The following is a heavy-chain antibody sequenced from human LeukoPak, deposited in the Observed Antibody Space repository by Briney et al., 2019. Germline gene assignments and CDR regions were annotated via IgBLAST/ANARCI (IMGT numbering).Heavy chain of an antibody. CDR2: SRNKDNSYTT. CDR3: VRVISGSYAFDI. J-gene: IGHJ3*02. V-gene: IGHV3-72*01. CDR1: GFIFSDHY. Sequence: GGSLRLSCAASGFIFSDHYMDWVRQAPGKGLDCVGRSRNKDNSYTTEYAASVKGRFTISRDDSKNSLYLQMSSLKTEDTAVYYCVRVISGSYAFDIWGQGTMVTVFS. D-gene: IGHD1-26*01.